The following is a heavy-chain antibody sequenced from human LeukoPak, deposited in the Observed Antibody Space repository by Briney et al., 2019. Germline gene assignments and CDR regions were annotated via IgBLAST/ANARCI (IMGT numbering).Heavy chain of an antibody. CDR2: ICPGDSDT. V-gene: IGHV5-51*01. CDR3: ARHVVVPATNDYYDYMDV. J-gene: IGHJ6*03. D-gene: IGHD2-2*01. CDR1: GYSFIRYL. Sequence: GESRKISCKGSGYSFIRYLIGWVRQMPGKDLEWLGIICPGDSDTRYSQSVQGQDTRSTDKSNSTAYLQWISMKASDTAMYYCARHVVVPATNDYYDYMDVWGRGTAVTVSS.